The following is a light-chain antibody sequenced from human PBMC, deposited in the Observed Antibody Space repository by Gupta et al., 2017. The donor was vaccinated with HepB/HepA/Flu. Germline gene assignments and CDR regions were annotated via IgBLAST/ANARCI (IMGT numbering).Light chain of an antibody. Sequence: IVMTQSPATLSVAPGERATLSCRASQSVSSHLSWYKQKPCQPPRLLIYGASTRATGNPARFSRTGFGTKDTLTISSLQSEDLQVYYCQKYYNGPQKYTFGHGTKVDIK. J-gene: IGKJ3*01. CDR1: QSVSSH. V-gene: IGKV3-15*01. CDR2: GAS. CDR3: QKYYNGPQKYT.